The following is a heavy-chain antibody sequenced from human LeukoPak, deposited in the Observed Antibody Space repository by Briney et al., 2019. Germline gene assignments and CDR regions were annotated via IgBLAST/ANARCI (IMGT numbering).Heavy chain of an antibody. D-gene: IGHD5-12*01. V-gene: IGHV3-48*01. CDR1: GFTFSNYN. CDR3: AREQTDIALFDY. J-gene: IGHJ4*02. CDR2: ISSSGNTI. Sequence: PGGSLRLSCAASGFTFSNYNMNWVRQAPGKGLEWVSYISSSGNTIYYADSVKGRFTISRDNAKNSLYLQMNSLRSEDTAVYYCAREQTDIALFDYWGQGTLVTVSS.